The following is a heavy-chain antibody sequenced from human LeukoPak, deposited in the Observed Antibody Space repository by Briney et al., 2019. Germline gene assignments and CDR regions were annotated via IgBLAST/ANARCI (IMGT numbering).Heavy chain of an antibody. V-gene: IGHV4-31*03. D-gene: IGHD4-17*01. Sequence: SETLSLTCTVSGDSIRSDGYFWTWIRQQPGKGLEWLGHIYYSGTTHYNPSLKSRISISVDTSYNHFSLRPSSVTAADTAMYYCALDNGAYFNSFDIWGQGTMVAVSS. CDR1: GDSIRSDGYF. J-gene: IGHJ3*02. CDR3: ALDNGAYFNSFDI. CDR2: IYYSGTT.